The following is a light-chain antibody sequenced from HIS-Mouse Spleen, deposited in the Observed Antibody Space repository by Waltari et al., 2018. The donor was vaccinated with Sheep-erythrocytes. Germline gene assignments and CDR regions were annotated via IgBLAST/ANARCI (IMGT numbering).Light chain of an antibody. V-gene: IGKV1-39*01. CDR2: AAS. Sequence: DIQMTQSPSSLFAAVGDRVTITCRASQSISSYLNWYQQKPGKAPKLLIYAASSLQSGVPSRFSGSGSGTDFTLTISSLQPEDFATYYCQQSYSTLVFTFGPGTKVDIK. CDR1: QSISSY. CDR3: QQSYSTLVFT. J-gene: IGKJ3*01.